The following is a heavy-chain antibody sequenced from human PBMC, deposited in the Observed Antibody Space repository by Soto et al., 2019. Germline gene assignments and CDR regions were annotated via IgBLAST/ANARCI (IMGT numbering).Heavy chain of an antibody. CDR2: INNAFNT. J-gene: IGHJ6*02. CDR1: GFDASVNF. V-gene: IGHV3-66*01. Sequence: GGSLRLSCAASGFDASVNFMTWVRQAPGKGLEWVSSINNAFNTFYADSVTGRFTISRDNSKNTLYLQMNSLRVEDTAMYFCVRENYYYGMDVGGQGTEVTVS. CDR3: VRENYYYGMDV.